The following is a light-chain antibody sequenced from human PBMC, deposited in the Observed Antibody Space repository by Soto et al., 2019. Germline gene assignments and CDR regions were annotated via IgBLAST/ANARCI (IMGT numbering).Light chain of an antibody. V-gene: IGLV2-8*01. Sequence: QSVLTQPPSASGSPGQSVAISCTGTSRDVGGQNYVSWYQQHPGKAPKLIIYAVSNRPSGVPDRFSGSKSGNTASLTLSGLRAEDEAEYYCCSHAGNNNYVFGTGTKVTVL. CDR2: AVS. CDR1: SRDVGGQNY. CDR3: CSHAGNNNYV. J-gene: IGLJ1*01.